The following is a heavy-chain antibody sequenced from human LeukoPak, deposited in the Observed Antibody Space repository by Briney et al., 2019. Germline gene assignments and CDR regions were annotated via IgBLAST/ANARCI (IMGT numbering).Heavy chain of an antibody. CDR2: INPSGGST. V-gene: IGHV1-46*01. CDR1: GYTFTSYY. Sequence: GASVKVSCKASGYTFTSYYMHWVRQAPGQGLDWMGIINPSGGSTSYAQKFQGRVTMTRDMSTSTVYMELSSLRSEDTAVYYCARGGGRVNWFDPWGQGTLVTVSS. J-gene: IGHJ5*02. D-gene: IGHD2-15*01. CDR3: ARGGGRVNWFDP.